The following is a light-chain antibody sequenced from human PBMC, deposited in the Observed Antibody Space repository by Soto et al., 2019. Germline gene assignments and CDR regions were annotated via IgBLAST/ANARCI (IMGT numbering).Light chain of an antibody. V-gene: IGKV4-1*01. CDR3: QQSYNNLPT. CDR1: QSLSLTSYNKIL. J-gene: IGKJ1*01. CDR2: WVS. Sequence: DIVMNQSPDSLAVSLGETATINCKSSQSLSLTSYNKILLAWYQQKPGQPPKLLIYWVSTRESGVPDRFSGSGSGTDFTLTISSLQAEDVAVYYCQQSYNNLPTFGQGTKVEIK.